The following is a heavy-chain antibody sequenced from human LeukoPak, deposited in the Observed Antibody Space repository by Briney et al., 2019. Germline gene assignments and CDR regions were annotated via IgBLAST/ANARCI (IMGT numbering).Heavy chain of an antibody. CDR2: IYYSGST. V-gene: IGHV4-39*01. Sequence: PSETLSLTCTVSGGSISSSSYYWGWIRQPPGKGLEWIGSIYYSGSTYYNPSLKSRVTISVDTSKNQFSLKLSSVTAADTAVYYCARHATNSVYWGQGTLVTVSS. J-gene: IGHJ4*02. CDR3: ARHATNSVY. CDR1: GGSISSSSYY. D-gene: IGHD5-12*01.